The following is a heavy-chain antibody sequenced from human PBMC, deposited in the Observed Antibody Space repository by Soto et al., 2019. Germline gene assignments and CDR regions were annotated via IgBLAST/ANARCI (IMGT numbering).Heavy chain of an antibody. CDR1: GFSLSTSGMC. CDR3: GQRSSYSYGSSYCYFGMDV. CDR2: IDWDDDK. D-gene: IGHD5-18*01. Sequence: SGPTLVNPTQTLTLTCTFSGFSLSTSGMCVSWIRQPPGKALEWLALIDWDDDKYYSTSLKTRLTISKDTSKNLLVLTMTNTDPVDTATYNCGQRSSYSYGSSYCYFGMDVWGQGTTVTVSS. V-gene: IGHV2-70*12. J-gene: IGHJ6*02.